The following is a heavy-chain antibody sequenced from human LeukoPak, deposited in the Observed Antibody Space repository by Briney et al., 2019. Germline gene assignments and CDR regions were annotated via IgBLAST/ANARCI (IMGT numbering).Heavy chain of an antibody. J-gene: IGHJ6*03. Sequence: ASVKVSCKASGCTFTSYGISWVRQAPGQGLEWMGWISAYNGNTNYAQKLQGRVTMTTDTSTSTAYMELRSLRSDDTAVYYCARVSPKVVPAAITPLNYYYYMDVWGKGTTVTVSS. CDR2: ISAYNGNT. V-gene: IGHV1-18*01. CDR1: GCTFTSYG. CDR3: ARVSPKVVPAAITPLNYYYYMDV. D-gene: IGHD2-2*02.